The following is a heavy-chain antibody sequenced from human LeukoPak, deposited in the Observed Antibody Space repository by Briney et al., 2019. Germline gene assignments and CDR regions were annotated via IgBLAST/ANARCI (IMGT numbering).Heavy chain of an antibody. CDR1: GFPFSSYS. V-gene: IGHV3-7*03. D-gene: IGHD6-13*01. J-gene: IGHJ4*02. CDR3: ARSIPYGTTWYGRSDY. Sequence: GGSLRLSCAASGFPFSSYSMTWVRQAPGKGLEWVANIKPDGTTKFYVDSVKGRFTISRDNALNSLYLQMNSLRAEDTAIYYCARSIPYGTTWYGRSDYWGQGTLVIVSS. CDR2: IKPDGTTK.